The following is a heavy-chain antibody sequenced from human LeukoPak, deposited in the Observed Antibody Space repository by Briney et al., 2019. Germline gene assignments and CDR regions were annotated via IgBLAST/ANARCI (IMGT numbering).Heavy chain of an antibody. CDR3: ATGSGFIADCGGDCYYPLGYFDY. V-gene: IGHV3-7*01. J-gene: IGHJ4*02. D-gene: IGHD2-21*02. CDR1: GFTFSRYW. CDR2: IQEDGGEK. Sequence: GGSLRLSCAASGFTFSRYWMSWVRQAPGKGLEWVANIQEDGGEKYYVDSVKGRFVISRDNAKNSVYLQMNSLRVEDTAVYFCATGSGFIADCGGDCYYPLGYFDYWGQGSLVTVSS.